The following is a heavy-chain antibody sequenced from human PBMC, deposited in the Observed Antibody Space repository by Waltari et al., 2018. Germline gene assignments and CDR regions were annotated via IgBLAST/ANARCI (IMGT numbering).Heavy chain of an antibody. CDR3: AREEGPYGDHLDF. V-gene: IGHV1-46*02. Sequence: QVQLVQSGAELKTTGASVNVSCKTSGYTLDSHYLHWVRQAPGHGPEWMGVINPSRGTTRYAQRFQGKVIMTRDTPTSTVYMGLSSLTADDTAVYYCAREEGPYGDHLDFWGQGTPVTVSS. D-gene: IGHD4-17*01. CDR1: GYTLDSHY. CDR2: INPSRGTT. J-gene: IGHJ4*02.